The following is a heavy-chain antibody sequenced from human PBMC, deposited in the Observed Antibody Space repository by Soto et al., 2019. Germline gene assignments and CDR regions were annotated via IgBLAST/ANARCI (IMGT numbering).Heavy chain of an antibody. CDR3: TRDATGGGYELDY. D-gene: IGHD2-8*02. Sequence: EVQLVESGGGLMPPGGSLRLSCAASGFAFSSYAMHWVRQVTGGGLEWVSAIGASGNTYYADSVKGRFTISREDAKNSFNLQMNSLRADDTAVYYCTRDATGGGYELDYLGQGTLVTVSS. CDR1: GFAFSSYA. V-gene: IGHV3-13*01. CDR2: IGASGNT. J-gene: IGHJ4*02.